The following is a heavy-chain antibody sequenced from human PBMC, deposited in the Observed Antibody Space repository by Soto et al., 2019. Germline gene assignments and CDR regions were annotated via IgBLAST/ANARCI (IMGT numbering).Heavy chain of an antibody. D-gene: IGHD3-16*01. CDR2: ISATGGGT. Sequence: GGSLTLSCAAPAFHLSTYAMSPVRQAPGQGLECVSLISATGGGTYYADSVKGRCTISRDNSHNTLYLQVHSLTAEDTAVYYCAKDRRAGGNSAFYFDLWGQGAQVTVSS. CDR1: AFHLSTYA. V-gene: IGHV3-23*01. J-gene: IGHJ5*02. CDR3: AKDRRAGGNSAFYFDL.